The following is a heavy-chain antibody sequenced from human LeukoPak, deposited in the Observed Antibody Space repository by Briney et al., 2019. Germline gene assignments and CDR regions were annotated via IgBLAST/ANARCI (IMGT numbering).Heavy chain of an antibody. CDR3: ARVRGVDFEY. CDR1: GFTVSSNY. CDR2: IYSGGST. D-gene: IGHD3-10*01. Sequence: GGSLRLSCAASGFTVSSNYMSWVRQAPGKGLEWVSVIYSGGSTYYADSVKGRFTISRDNAKNAVYLQMNSLRAEDTAVYYCARVRGVDFEYWGQGTLVTVSS. V-gene: IGHV3-66*01. J-gene: IGHJ4*02.